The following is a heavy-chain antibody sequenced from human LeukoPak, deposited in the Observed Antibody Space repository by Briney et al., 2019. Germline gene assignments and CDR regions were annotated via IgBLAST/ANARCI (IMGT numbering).Heavy chain of an antibody. V-gene: IGHV6-1*01. J-gene: IGHJ6*02. CDR1: GDSVSSNSAA. CDR3: ARDVYGDYGYYYYGMDV. CDR2: TYYRSKWYN. Sequence: SQTLSLTCAISGDSVSSNSAAWNWIRQSPSRGLEWLGRTYYRSKWYNDYAVSVKSRITINPDTSKNQFSLKLSSVTAADTAVYYCARDVYGDYGYYYYGMDVWGQGTTVTVSS. D-gene: IGHD4-17*01.